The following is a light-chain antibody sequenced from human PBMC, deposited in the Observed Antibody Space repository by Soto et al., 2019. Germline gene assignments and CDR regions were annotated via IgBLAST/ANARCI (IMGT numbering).Light chain of an antibody. Sequence: DIQMTQSPSTLSASVGDRVTITCRASQSISSWLTWYQQKPGQAPKLLIYKASILASGVPSRFSGSGSGTEFTLTISRLQPDDFATSYCQQYNSYTFGQGTKLEIK. CDR3: QQYNSYT. CDR1: QSISSW. V-gene: IGKV1-5*03. J-gene: IGKJ2*01. CDR2: KAS.